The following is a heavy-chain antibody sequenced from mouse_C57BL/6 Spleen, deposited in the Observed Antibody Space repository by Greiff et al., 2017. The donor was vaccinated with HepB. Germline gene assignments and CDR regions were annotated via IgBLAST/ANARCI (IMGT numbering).Heavy chain of an antibody. CDR1: GYTFTEYT. Sequence: VQLQQSGAELVKPGASVKLSCKASGYTFTEYTIHWVKQRSGQGLEWIGWFYPGSGSIKYNEKFKDKATLTADKSSSTVYMELSRLTSEDSAVYFCARHEGYYGSRDPGGFDVWGTGTTVTVSS. CDR2: FYPGSGSI. CDR3: ARHEGYYGSRDPGGFDV. J-gene: IGHJ1*03. V-gene: IGHV1-62-2*01. D-gene: IGHD1-1*01.